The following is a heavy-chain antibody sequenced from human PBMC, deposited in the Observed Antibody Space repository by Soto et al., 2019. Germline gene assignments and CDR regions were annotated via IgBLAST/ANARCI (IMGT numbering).Heavy chain of an antibody. D-gene: IGHD3-3*01. Sequence: QVQLQESGPGLVKPSQTLSLTCTVSGGSISSGDYYWSWIRQPPGKGLEWIGYIYYSGSTYYNPSLQSRVTISVDTSKNQFSLKLSSVTAADTAVYYCARGLDYDFWSGYPDAFDIWGQGTMVTVSS. CDR3: ARGLDYDFWSGYPDAFDI. J-gene: IGHJ3*02. CDR1: GGSISSGDYY. CDR2: IYYSGST. V-gene: IGHV4-30-4*01.